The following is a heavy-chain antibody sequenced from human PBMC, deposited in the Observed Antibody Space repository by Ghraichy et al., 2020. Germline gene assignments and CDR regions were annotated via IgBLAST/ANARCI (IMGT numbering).Heavy chain of an antibody. J-gene: IGHJ4*02. V-gene: IGHV1-2*02. CDR2: INPKTGVT. CDR1: GYTFTLYY. D-gene: IGHD5-24*01. CDR3: ARDSGYTDY. Sequence: ATVKVSCKASGYTFTLYYIRWVRQAPGQGLEWVGWINPKTGVTNYAQKFQGRVTMTRDTSINTVYMELSRLKSDDTAVFYCARDSGYTDYWGLGTLVTVSS.